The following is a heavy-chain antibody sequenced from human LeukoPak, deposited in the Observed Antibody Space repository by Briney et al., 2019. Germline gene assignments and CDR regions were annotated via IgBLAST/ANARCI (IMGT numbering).Heavy chain of an antibody. Sequence: GGSLRLSCAASGFTFSSYGMHWVRRAPGKGLEWVAVISYDGNDGINKYYADSVRGRFTISRDNSKNTLYLQMNSLRVEDTAVYYCAKDGYCSGGSCQRLDYNYYYMDVWGKGTTVTASS. J-gene: IGHJ6*03. CDR2: ISYDGNDGINK. V-gene: IGHV3-30*18. CDR3: AKDGYCSGGSCQRLDYNYYYMDV. D-gene: IGHD2-15*01. CDR1: GFTFSSYG.